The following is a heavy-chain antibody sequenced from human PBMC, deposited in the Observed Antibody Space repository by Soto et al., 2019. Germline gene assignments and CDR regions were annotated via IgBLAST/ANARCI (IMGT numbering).Heavy chain of an antibody. CDR1: GGSISSGGYY. J-gene: IGHJ5*02. CDR3: ARGGVVVVAARVNWFDP. V-gene: IGHV4-31*03. Sequence: SETLCLTSTVSGGSISSGGYYWSWIRQHPGKGLEWIGYIYYSGSTYYNPSLKSRVTISVDTSKNQFSLKLSSVTAADTAVYYCARGGVVVVAARVNWFDPWGQGTLVTVSS. D-gene: IGHD2-15*01. CDR2: IYYSGST.